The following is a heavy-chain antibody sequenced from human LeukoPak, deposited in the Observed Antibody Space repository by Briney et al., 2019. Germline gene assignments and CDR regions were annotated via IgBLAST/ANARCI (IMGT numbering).Heavy chain of an antibody. J-gene: IGHJ4*02. V-gene: IGHV4-39*01. Sequence: PGGSLRLSCAASGFTFSSYSMNWVRQAPGKGLEWIGSIYYSGSTYYNPSLKSRVTISVDTSKNQFSLKLSSVTAADTAVYYCARLADIGFDYWGQGTLVTVSS. D-gene: IGHD5-12*01. CDR2: IYYSGST. CDR3: ARLADIGFDY. CDR1: GFTFSSYSMN.